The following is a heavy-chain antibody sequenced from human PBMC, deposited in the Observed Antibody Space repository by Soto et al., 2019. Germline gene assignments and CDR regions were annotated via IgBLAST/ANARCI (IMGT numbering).Heavy chain of an antibody. CDR3: ARDGYCTNGVCSNDY. CDR2: ITSTSSYI. V-gene: IGHV3-21*01. Sequence: GGSLRLSCAASGFTFSTYSMNWVRQAPRKGLEWVSSITSTSSYIYYADSVKGRFTISRDNARNSLYLHMNSLRAEDTAVYYCARDGYCTNGVCSNDYWGQGTLVTVSS. CDR1: GFTFSTYS. D-gene: IGHD2-8*01. J-gene: IGHJ4*02.